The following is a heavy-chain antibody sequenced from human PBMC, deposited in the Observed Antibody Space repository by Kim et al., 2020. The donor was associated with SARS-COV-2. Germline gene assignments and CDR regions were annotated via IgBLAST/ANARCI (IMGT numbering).Heavy chain of an antibody. CDR3: AREGSSGYYLPSYFDY. V-gene: IGHV1-69*13. D-gene: IGHD3-22*01. J-gene: IGHJ4*02. CDR1: GGTFSSYA. Sequence: SVKVSCKASGGTFSSYAISWVRQAPGQGLEWMGGIIPIFGTANYAQKFQGRVTITADESTSTAYMELSSLRSEDTAVYYCAREGSSGYYLPSYFDYWGQGTLVTVSS. CDR2: IIPIFGTA.